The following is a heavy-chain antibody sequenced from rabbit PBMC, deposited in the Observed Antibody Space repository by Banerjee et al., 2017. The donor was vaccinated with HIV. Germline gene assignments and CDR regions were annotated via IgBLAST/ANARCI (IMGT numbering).Heavy chain of an antibody. V-gene: IGHV1S47*01. CDR3: ARDLAGVIGWNFNL. Sequence: QQQLVESGGGLVQPEGSLTLTCTASGFDFSSNAMCWVRQAPGKGPEWIGCIYTSSGSTWYATWAKGRFTISRTSSTTVALQMTSLTAADTATYFCARDLAGVIGWNFNLWGQGTLVTVS. J-gene: IGHJ4*01. D-gene: IGHD4-1*01. CDR2: IYTSSGST. CDR1: GFDFSSNA.